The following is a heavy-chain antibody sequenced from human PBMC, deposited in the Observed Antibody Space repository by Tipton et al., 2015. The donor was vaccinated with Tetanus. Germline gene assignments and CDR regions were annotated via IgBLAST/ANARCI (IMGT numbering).Heavy chain of an antibody. J-gene: IGHJ4*02. D-gene: IGHD4-11*01. V-gene: IGHV4-30-4*01. CDR1: GGSIKIENYY. CDR2: IYYSGTS. CDR3: ARTTSPVTTRYFDY. Sequence: LRLSCSVSGGSIKIENYYWSWIRLSPGKGLEWIGYIYYSGTSYYNPSLRSRLSISVDTSKNPFSLNLRSVTAADTAVYYCARTTSPVTTRYFDYWGQGALVTVSS.